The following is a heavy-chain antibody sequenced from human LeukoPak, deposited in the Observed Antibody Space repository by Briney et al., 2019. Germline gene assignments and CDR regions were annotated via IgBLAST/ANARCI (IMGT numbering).Heavy chain of an antibody. J-gene: IGHJ4*02. D-gene: IGHD2-2*01. V-gene: IGHV1-2*02. CDR2: INPNSGGT. Sequence: APVKVSCKASGYTLTGYYMHWVRQAPGQGLEWMGWINPNSGGTNYTQKFQGRVTMTTDTSTSTAYMELRSLTSDDTAVYYCARVGAYCTSTSCLDYWGQGTLVTVSS. CDR3: ARVGAYCTSTSCLDY. CDR1: GYTLTGYY.